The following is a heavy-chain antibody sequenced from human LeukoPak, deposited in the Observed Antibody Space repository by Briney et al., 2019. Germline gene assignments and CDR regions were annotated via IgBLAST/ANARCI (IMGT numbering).Heavy chain of an antibody. J-gene: IGHJ6*02. Sequence: GGSLRLSCAASGFTFDDYAMHWVRQAPGKGLEWVSGISWNSGSIGYADSVKGRFTISRDNAKNSLYLQMSSLRAEDTALYYCAKDIHYYYYYGMDVWGQGTTATVSS. V-gene: IGHV3-9*01. CDR1: GFTFDDYA. CDR2: ISWNSGSI. CDR3: AKDIHYYYYYGMDV.